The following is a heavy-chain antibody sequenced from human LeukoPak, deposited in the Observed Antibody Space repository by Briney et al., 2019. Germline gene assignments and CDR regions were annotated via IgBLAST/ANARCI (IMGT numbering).Heavy chain of an antibody. CDR2: IKPNSGDT. J-gene: IGHJ4*02. CDR1: GYTFSGYY. D-gene: IGHD3-22*01. V-gene: IGHV1-2*02. Sequence: GASVKVSCKASGYTFSGYYMHWVRQAPGQGLEWMGWIKPNSGDTNYAQKFQGRVTMTRDTSISTAYMELSRLRSDDTAVYYCARVVTTYSYDSSGYFDYWGQGTLVTVSS. CDR3: ARVVTTYSYDSSGYFDY.